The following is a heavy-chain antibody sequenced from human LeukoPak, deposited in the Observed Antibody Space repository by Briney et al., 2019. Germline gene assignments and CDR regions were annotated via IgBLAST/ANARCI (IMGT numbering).Heavy chain of an antibody. J-gene: IGHJ4*02. CDR2: ISGSGVST. Sequence: PGGSLRLACAASGFRFSSYAMSWVRQAPGKGLEWVSAISGSGVSTYYADSVKGRFTVSRDNSKNTLYLQMNSLRAEDTAVYYCAKVEDLVTEGFDYWGQGTLVTVSS. CDR3: AKVEDLVTEGFDY. D-gene: IGHD4-23*01. V-gene: IGHV3-23*01. CDR1: GFRFSSYA.